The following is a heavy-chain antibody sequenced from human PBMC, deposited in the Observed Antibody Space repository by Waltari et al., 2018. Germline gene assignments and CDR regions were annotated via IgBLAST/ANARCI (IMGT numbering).Heavy chain of an antibody. CDR3: VKDSRSGNFDH. J-gene: IGHJ4*02. D-gene: IGHD2-15*01. V-gene: IGHV3-64D*06. Sequence: EVQLVESGGCLVQPGGSLRLACSASGFIFSDCVINWVRQAPGKGREYVSIISNKVDTTGYADSVKGRFTISRDNSKNTLFLQMTSLRPEDTGIYYCVKDSRSGNFDHWGQGTLVTVSS. CDR2: ISNKVDTT. CDR1: GFIFSDCV.